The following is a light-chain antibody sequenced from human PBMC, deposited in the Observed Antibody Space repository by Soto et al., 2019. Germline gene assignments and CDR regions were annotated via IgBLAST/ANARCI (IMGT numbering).Light chain of an antibody. Sequence: DIPMTQSPASLAASLGDRITISCRASQTISNYLNWYHQKPGEAPKILIYGASTLQSGVPSSVSGSGSGTEFTLSISSLQPEDVGTYYCQQSYNVPFTFGPGTKVDVK. CDR3: QQSYNVPFT. J-gene: IGKJ3*01. CDR1: QTISNY. CDR2: GAS. V-gene: IGKV1-39*01.